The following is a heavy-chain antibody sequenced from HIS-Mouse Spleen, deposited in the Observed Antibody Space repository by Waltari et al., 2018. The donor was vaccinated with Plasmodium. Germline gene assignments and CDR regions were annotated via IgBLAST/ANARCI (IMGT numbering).Heavy chain of an antibody. Sequence: QLQLQESGPGLVKPSETLSLTCTVSGGSISSSSYYWGWIRQPPGKGLEWIGRIYYRGSTYYNPSLKRRVTISVDTSKNQFSLKLSSVTAADTAVYYCARDRITGTSYFDYWGQGTLVTVSS. CDR3: ARDRITGTSYFDY. J-gene: IGHJ4*02. CDR2: IYYRGST. D-gene: IGHD1-7*01. CDR1: GGSISSSSYY. V-gene: IGHV4-39*07.